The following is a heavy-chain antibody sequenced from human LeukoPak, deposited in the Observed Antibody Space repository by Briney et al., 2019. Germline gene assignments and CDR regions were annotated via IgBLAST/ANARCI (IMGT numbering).Heavy chain of an antibody. V-gene: IGHV1-69*04. J-gene: IGHJ4*02. D-gene: IGHD6-13*01. CDR2: IIPILGIA. Sequence: ASVKVSCKASGYTFTDYFLYWVRQAPGQGLEWMGRIIPILGIANYAQKFQGRVTITADKSTSTAYMELSSLRSEDTAVYYCAKDPYSSSWYSFDYWGQGTLVTVSS. CDR3: AKDPYSSSWYSFDY. CDR1: GYTFTDYF.